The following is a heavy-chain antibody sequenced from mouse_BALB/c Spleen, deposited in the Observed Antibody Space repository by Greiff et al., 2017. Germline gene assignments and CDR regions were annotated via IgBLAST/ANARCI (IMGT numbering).Heavy chain of an antibody. J-gene: IGHJ3*01. V-gene: IGHV5-17*02. CDR2: ISSGSSTI. Sequence: EVKLMESGGGLVQPGGSRKLSCAASGFTFSSFGMHWVRQAPEKGLEWVAYISSGSSTIYYADTVKGRFTISRDNPKNTLFLQMTSLRSEDTAMYYCATLGNYVSWFAYWGQGTLVTVSA. CDR3: ATLGNYVSWFAY. CDR1: GFTFSSFG. D-gene: IGHD2-1*01.